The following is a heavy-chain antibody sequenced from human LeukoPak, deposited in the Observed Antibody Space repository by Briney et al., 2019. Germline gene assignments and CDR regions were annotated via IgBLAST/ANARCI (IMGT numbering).Heavy chain of an antibody. V-gene: IGHV3-7*05. D-gene: IGHD6-13*01. CDR2: IKQDGSEK. Sequence: GGSLRLSCAASGFTFSSYWMSWVRQARGKGLEWVANIKQDGSEKYYVDSVKGRYTISRDNAKNSLYLQMNSLRAEDTAVYYCARGEAAAGRVYDYWGQGTLVTVSS. CDR1: GFTFSSYW. CDR3: ARGEAAAGRVYDY. J-gene: IGHJ4*02.